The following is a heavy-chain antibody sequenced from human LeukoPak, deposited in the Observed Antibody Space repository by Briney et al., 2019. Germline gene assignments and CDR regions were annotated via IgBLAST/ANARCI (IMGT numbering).Heavy chain of an antibody. Sequence: PGGSLRLSCAASGFTVSSNYMSWVRQAPGKGLEWVSVIYSGGSTYYADSVKGRFTISRDNSKNTLYLQMNSLRAEDTAVYYCAREYDSSGYKIWGQGTLVTVSS. V-gene: IGHV3-66*01. CDR2: IYSGGST. D-gene: IGHD3-22*01. J-gene: IGHJ4*02. CDR3: AREYDSSGYKI. CDR1: GFTVSSNY.